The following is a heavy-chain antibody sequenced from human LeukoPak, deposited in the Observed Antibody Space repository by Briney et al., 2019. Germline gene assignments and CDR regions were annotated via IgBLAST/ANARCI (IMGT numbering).Heavy chain of an antibody. J-gene: IGHJ2*01. CDR1: GFTFDDYG. CDR2: INWNGGST. CDR3: ARVETYYYGSGRLFGTRYFDL. Sequence: GGSLRLSCAASGFTFDDYGMSWVRQAPGKGLEWVSGINWNGGSTGYADSVKGRFTISRDNAKNTLYLQMNSLRAEDTAVYYCARVETYYYGSGRLFGTRYFDLWGRGTLVTVSS. V-gene: IGHV3-20*04. D-gene: IGHD3-10*01.